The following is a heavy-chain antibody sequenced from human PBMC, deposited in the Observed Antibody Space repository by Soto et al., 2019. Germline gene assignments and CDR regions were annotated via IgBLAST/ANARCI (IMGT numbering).Heavy chain of an antibody. CDR2: IIPILGIA. D-gene: IGHD6-13*01. CDR3: ARSQTSSRSAFDI. Sequence: GASVKVSCKAPGGTFSSYTISWVRQAPGQGLEWMGRIIPILGIANYAQKFQGRVTITADKSTSTAYMELSSLRSEDTAVYYCARSQTSSRSAFDIWGQGTMVTVSS. V-gene: IGHV1-69*02. CDR1: GGTFSSYT. J-gene: IGHJ3*02.